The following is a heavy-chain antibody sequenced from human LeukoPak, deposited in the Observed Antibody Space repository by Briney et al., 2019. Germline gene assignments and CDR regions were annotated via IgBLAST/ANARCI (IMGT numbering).Heavy chain of an antibody. CDR1: GGSFSGYY. CDR2: INHSGST. CDR3: ARRRVRYYGSGSYLDY. Sequence: SETLSLTCAVYGGSFSGYYWSWIRQPPGKGLEWIGEINHSGSTNYNPSLKSRVTISVDTSKNQFSLKLSSVTAADTAVYYCARRRVRYYGSGSYLDYWGQGTLVTVSS. J-gene: IGHJ4*02. D-gene: IGHD3-10*01. V-gene: IGHV4-34*01.